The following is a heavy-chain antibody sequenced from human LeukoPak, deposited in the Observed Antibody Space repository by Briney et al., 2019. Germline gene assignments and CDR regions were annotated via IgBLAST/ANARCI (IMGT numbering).Heavy chain of an antibody. CDR1: GFTFSSYS. J-gene: IGHJ4*02. CDR3: ARDGVLRYFDSPPF. V-gene: IGHV3-21*01. CDR2: ISSSSSYI. Sequence: GGSLRLSCAASGFTFSSYSMNWVRQAPGKGLEWVSSISSSSSYIDYADSVKGRFTISRDNAKNSLYLQMNSLRAEDTAVYYCARDGVLRYFDSPPFWGRGTLVTVSS. D-gene: IGHD3-9*01.